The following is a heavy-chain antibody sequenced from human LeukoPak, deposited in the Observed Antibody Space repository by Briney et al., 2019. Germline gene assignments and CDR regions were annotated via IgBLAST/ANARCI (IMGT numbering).Heavy chain of an antibody. V-gene: IGHV3-33*01. CDR2: IWYDGSNK. CDR3: ARLWLRGDWFDP. CDR1: GFTFSSYG. Sequence: PGGSLRLSCAASGFTFSSYGMHWVRQAPGKGLEWVAVIWYDGSNKYYADSVKGRFTISRDNSKNTLYLQMNSLRAEDTAVYYCARLWLRGDWFDPWGQGTLVTVSS. D-gene: IGHD5-18*01. J-gene: IGHJ5*02.